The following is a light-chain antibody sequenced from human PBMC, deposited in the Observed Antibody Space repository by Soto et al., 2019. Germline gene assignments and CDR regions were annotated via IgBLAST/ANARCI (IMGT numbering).Light chain of an antibody. CDR1: SSDVGGYNY. V-gene: IGLV2-14*01. J-gene: IGLJ1*01. CDR2: DVS. CDR3: SSYTSSSTVV. Sequence: QSALTQPASVSGSPGQSITISCTGTSSDVGGYNYVSWYQQHPGKAPKLMIYDVSNRPSGVSYRFSGSKSGNTASLTISGLQAEDETDYYRSSYTSSSTVVFGTGTKLTVL.